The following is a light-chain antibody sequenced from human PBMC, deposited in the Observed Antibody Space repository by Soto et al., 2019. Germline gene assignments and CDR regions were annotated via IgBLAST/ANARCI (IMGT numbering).Light chain of an antibody. Sequence: DIQMTQSPSSLSASVGDRVTITCQARQDISNYLNWYQQKPGKAPKLLIYDASNLETGVPSRFSGIGSGKDFAFPISSLQPEDIATYYCQQYDNLPPMYTFGQGTKLEIK. CDR3: QQYDNLPPMYT. J-gene: IGKJ2*01. CDR1: QDISNY. CDR2: DAS. V-gene: IGKV1-33*01.